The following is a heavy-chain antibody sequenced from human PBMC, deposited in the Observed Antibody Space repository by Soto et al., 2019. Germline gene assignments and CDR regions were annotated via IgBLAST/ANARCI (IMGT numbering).Heavy chain of an antibody. Sequence: GGSLRLSCAAPGFTFSSYGMHWVRQAPGKGLEWVAVISYDGSNKYYADSVKGRFTISRDNSKNTLYLQMNSLRAEDTAVYYCAKDPIPAWYYYDSSGYYGYFQHWGQGTLVTVSS. CDR3: AKDPIPAWYYYDSSGYYGYFQH. J-gene: IGHJ1*01. V-gene: IGHV3-30*18. CDR2: ISYDGSNK. D-gene: IGHD3-22*01. CDR1: GFTFSSYG.